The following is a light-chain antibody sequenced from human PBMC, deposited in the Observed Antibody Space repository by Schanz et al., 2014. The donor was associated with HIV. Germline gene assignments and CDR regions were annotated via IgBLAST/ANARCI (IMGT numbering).Light chain of an antibody. CDR3: QQYGSSPRG. CDR1: QSVITF. CDR2: GAS. V-gene: IGKV3-20*01. Sequence: IVLTQSPATLSLSPGGKATLSCRASQSVITFLAWYRQKPGQAPRLLIYGASSRATGIPDRFSGSGSGTDFTLTISRLEPEDFAVYYCQQYGSSPRGFGQGTKVEIK. J-gene: IGKJ1*01.